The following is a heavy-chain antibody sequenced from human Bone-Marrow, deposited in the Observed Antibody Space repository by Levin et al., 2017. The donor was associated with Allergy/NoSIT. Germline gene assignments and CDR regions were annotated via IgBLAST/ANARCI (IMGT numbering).Heavy chain of an antibody. D-gene: IGHD1-7*01. V-gene: IGHV3-23*01. CDR3: AREDNWNYDY. CDR1: GFTFSRYA. Sequence: GGSLRLSCAASGFTFSRYAMAWVRQAPGQGLEWVSGMSGSGGRTVYADSVKGRFTISSDNSKNIMYLQMNSLRVEDTALYYCAREDNWNYDYWGQGTLVTVSS. J-gene: IGHJ4*02. CDR2: MSGSGGRT.